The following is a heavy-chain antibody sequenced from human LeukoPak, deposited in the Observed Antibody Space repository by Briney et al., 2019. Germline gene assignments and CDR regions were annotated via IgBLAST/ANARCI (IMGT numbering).Heavy chain of an antibody. CDR1: GYTFTGYY. Sequence: ASVKVSCKASGYTFTGYYMDWVRQAPGHGLEWMGWINANSGGTNYAQTFQGRVTMTRDTSISTAYLELSRLRSDDTAVYYCARRYCSGGSCGLRSFDYWGQGTLVTVSS. D-gene: IGHD2-15*01. V-gene: IGHV1-2*02. J-gene: IGHJ4*02. CDR2: INANSGGT. CDR3: ARRYCSGGSCGLRSFDY.